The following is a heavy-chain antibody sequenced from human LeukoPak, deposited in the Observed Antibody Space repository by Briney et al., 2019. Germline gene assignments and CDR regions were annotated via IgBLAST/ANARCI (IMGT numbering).Heavy chain of an antibody. CDR2: INHSGST. J-gene: IGHJ5*02. D-gene: IGHD4-17*01. Sequence: PSETLSLTCAVYGGSFSGYYWSWICQPPGKGLEWIGEINHSGSTNYNPSLKSRVTISVDTSKNQFSLKLSSVTAADTAAYYCARVNYGDYCRWFDPWGQGTLVTVSS. CDR1: GGSFSGYY. V-gene: IGHV4-34*01. CDR3: ARVNYGDYCRWFDP.